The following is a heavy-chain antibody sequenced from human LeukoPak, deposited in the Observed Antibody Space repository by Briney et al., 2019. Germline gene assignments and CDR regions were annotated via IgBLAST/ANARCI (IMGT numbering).Heavy chain of an antibody. CDR1: GFTFSSYA. CDR2: ISYDGSNK. Sequence: GGSLRLSCAASGFTFSSYAMHWVRQAPGKGLEWVAVISYDGSNKYYADSVKGRFTISRDNSKNTLYLQMNGLRAEDTAVYYCASEAFLEWSNQYYFDYWGQGTLVTVSS. D-gene: IGHD3-3*01. J-gene: IGHJ4*02. V-gene: IGHV3-30-3*01. CDR3: ASEAFLEWSNQYYFDY.